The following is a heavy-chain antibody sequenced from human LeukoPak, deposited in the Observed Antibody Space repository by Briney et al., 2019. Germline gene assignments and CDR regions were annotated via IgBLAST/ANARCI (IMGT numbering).Heavy chain of an antibody. Sequence: SETLSLTCTVSGGSISSYYWNWIRQPPGKGLEWIGYIYYSGSTNYNPSLKSRVTISVDTSKNQFSLKLSSVTAADTAVYYCARDNCSGGSCYLPDVWGQGTTVTVSS. D-gene: IGHD2-15*01. J-gene: IGHJ6*02. CDR1: GGSISSYY. CDR2: IYYSGST. V-gene: IGHV4-59*01. CDR3: ARDNCSGGSCYLPDV.